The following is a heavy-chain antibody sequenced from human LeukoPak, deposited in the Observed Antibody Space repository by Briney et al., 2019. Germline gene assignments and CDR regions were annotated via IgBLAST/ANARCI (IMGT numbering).Heavy chain of an antibody. V-gene: IGHV4-30-2*01. J-gene: IGHJ4*02. Sequence: SQTLSLTCTVSGGSISSGGYSWSWVRQPPGKGLEWIGYIYHSESTYYNPSLKSRVTISVDRSKNQFSLKLSSVTAADTAVYYCARAYDSSGYSFDYWGQGTLVTVSS. D-gene: IGHD3-22*01. CDR1: GGSISSGGYS. CDR3: ARAYDSSGYSFDY. CDR2: IYHSEST.